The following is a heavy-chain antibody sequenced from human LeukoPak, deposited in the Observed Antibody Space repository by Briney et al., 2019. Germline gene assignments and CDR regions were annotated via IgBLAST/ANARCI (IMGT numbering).Heavy chain of an antibody. CDR2: ISGSGGST. CDR3: AKDQGSVVTASAFDY. D-gene: IGHD2-21*02. Sequence: PGGPLRLSCAASGFTFSSYAMSWVRHAPGKGLELVSAISGSGGSTYYADSVKGRFTISRDNSKNTLYLQMNSLRAEDTAVYYCAKDQGSVVTASAFDYWGQGTLVTVSS. V-gene: IGHV3-23*01. CDR1: GFTFSSYA. J-gene: IGHJ4*02.